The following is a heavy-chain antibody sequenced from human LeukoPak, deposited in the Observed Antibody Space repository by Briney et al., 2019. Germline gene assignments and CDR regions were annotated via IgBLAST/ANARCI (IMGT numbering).Heavy chain of an antibody. CDR1: GFTFSSYS. D-gene: IGHD3-22*01. J-gene: IGHJ1*01. V-gene: IGHV3-48*04. CDR2: IRNSGSII. Sequence: PGGSLRLSCAASGFTFSSYSMNWVRQAPGKGLEWVSYIRNSGSIIYYADSVKGRFTISRDNAKNSLYLQMNSLRAEDTAVYYCARSTYYSDSSPYPFHYWGQGSMVTVSS. CDR3: ARSTYYSDSSPYPFHY.